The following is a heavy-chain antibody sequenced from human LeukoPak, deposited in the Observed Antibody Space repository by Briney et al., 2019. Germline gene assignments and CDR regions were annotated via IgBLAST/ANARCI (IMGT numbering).Heavy chain of an antibody. J-gene: IGHJ5*02. CDR3: ARDGQFYYPHPYNWFDP. CDR1: GYTFTSYY. D-gene: IGHD3-22*01. CDR2: INPSGGST. Sequence: ASVKVSCKASGYTFTSYYMHWVRQAPGQGLEWMGIINPSGGSTSYAQKFQGRVTMTRDTSTCTVYMELSSLRSEDTAVYYCARDGQFYYPHPYNWFDPWGQGTLVTVSS. V-gene: IGHV1-46*01.